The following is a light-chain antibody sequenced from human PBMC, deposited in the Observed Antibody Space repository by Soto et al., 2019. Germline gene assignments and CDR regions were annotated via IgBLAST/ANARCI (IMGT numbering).Light chain of an antibody. J-gene: IGLJ1*01. V-gene: IGLV2-23*01. CDR2: EGT. Sequence: SALTQTASVSGSPGQSITISCSGTTSDVGGYNLVSWYQQHTAKAPKLLIYEGTQRPSGVSSRFSGSKSGNTASLTISGLQAEDEADYYCCSYASSSSYVFGTRTKVTVL. CDR1: TSDVGGYNL. CDR3: CSYASSSSYV.